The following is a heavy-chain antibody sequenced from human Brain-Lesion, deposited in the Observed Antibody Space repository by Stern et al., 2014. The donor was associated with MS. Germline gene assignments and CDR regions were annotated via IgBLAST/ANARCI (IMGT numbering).Heavy chain of an antibody. D-gene: IGHD2-15*01. V-gene: IGHV4-39*01. CDR2: IYFSGNT. CDR3: AGEEDIRYCSGGSCTGNWFDP. Sequence: QVQLQESGPGLVKPSETLSLTCTVAGGSVSSTSYAWAWIRQPPGKGLEWIGTIYFSGNTYYSPSLKSRITLSLGTAQNQFFLPLRSVTAADTAVYYCAGEEDIRYCSGGSCTGNWFDPWGQGTLVTVSS. CDR1: GGSVSSTSYA. J-gene: IGHJ5*02.